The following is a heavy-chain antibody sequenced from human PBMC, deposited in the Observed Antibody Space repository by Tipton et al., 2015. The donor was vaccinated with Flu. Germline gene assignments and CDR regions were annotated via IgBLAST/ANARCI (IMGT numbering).Heavy chain of an antibody. CDR1: GYTFNSYG. Sequence: QVQLVQSGAEVKKPGASVKVSCKASGYTFNSYGISWVRQAPGQGLEWMGWISAYTGNTNYASKFQGRVTMTTDTSTSTAYMEVRSLGSDDTAVYYCAGDKLQATVVIRPPEPFNAGGRGTRVTISS. CDR2: ISAYTGNT. D-gene: IGHD2-2*01. V-gene: IGHV1-18*01. CDR3: AGDKLQATVVIRPPEPFNA. J-gene: IGHJ4*02.